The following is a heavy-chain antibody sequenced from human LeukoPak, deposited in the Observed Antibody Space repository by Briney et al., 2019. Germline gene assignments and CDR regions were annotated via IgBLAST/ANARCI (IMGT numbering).Heavy chain of an antibody. J-gene: IGHJ4*02. D-gene: IGHD3-3*01. CDR3: ARAGITIFGVPPGYFDY. CDR2: INANSGGT. V-gene: IGHV1-2*02. CDR1: GYTFTGYY. Sequence: ASVKVSCKASGYTFTGYYMHWVRQAPGRGLEWMGWINANSGGTNYAQKFQGRVTMTRDTSISTAYMELSRLRSDDTAVYYCARAGITIFGVPPGYFDYWGQGTLVTVSS.